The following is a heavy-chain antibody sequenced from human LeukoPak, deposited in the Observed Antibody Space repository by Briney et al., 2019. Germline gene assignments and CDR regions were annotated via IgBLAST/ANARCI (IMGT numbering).Heavy chain of an antibody. Sequence: SSETLSLTCTVSGGSISSYYWSWIRQPPGKGLEWIGYIYYSGSTNYNPSLKSRVTISVDTSKDQFSLKLSSVTAADTAVYYCAREVVGATDDAFDIWGQGTMVTVSS. CDR3: AREVVGATDDAFDI. V-gene: IGHV4-59*01. J-gene: IGHJ3*02. D-gene: IGHD1-26*01. CDR1: GGSISSYY. CDR2: IYYSGST.